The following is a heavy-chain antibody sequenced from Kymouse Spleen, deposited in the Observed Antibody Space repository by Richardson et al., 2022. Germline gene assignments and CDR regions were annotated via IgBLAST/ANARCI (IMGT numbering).Heavy chain of an antibody. J-gene: IGHJ5*02. Sequence: QLQLQESGPGLVKPSETLSLTCTVSGGSISSSSYYWGWIRQPPGKGLEWIGSIYYSGSTYYNPSLKSRVTISVDTSKNQFSLKLSSVTAADTAVYYCARRGIAVAGWFDPWGQGTLVTVSS. V-gene: IGHV4-39*01. CDR3: ARRGIAVAGWFDP. CDR2: IYYSGST. D-gene: IGHD6-19*01. CDR1: GGSISSSSYY.